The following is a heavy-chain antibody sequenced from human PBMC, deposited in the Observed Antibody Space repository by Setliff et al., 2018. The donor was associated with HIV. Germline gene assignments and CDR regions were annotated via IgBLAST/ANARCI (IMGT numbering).Heavy chain of an antibody. D-gene: IGHD1-1*01. J-gene: IGHJ5*01. CDR3: ARDWNGDGRSIDS. CDR1: GFTFSAHQ. CDR2: IKADGTDK. Sequence: PGGSLRLSCAASGFTFSAHQMSWVRQPPGKGLEWVANIKADGTDKYYVDSVKGRFAISRDSSKNSLYLQMSSLRAGDTAVYYCARDWNGDGRSIDSWGQGTLVTVSS. V-gene: IGHV3-7*03.